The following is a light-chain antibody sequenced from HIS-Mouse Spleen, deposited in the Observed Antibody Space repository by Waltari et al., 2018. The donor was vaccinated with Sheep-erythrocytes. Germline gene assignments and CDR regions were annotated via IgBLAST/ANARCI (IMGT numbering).Light chain of an antibody. CDR2: GAS. J-gene: IGKJ2*02. CDR3: QQYNNWPPGT. Sequence: EIVMTQSPATLSASPWERATPSGRASQSVSSNLAWYQQKPGQAPRLLIYGASTRATGIPARFSGSGSGTEFTLTISSMQSEDFAVYYCQQYNNWPPGTFGQGTKLEIK. CDR1: QSVSSN. V-gene: IGKV3-15*01.